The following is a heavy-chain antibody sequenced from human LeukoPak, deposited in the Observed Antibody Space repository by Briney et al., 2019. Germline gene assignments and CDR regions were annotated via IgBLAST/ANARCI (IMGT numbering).Heavy chain of an antibody. CDR1: GGSISSYY. CDR3: ARAPLAARPMYYFDY. V-gene: IGHV4-4*07. CDR2: IYTSGST. D-gene: IGHD6-6*01. J-gene: IGHJ4*02. Sequence: KPSETLSLTCTVSGGSISSYYWSWIRQPAGKGLEWIGRIYTSGSTNYNPSLKSRVTMSVDTSKNQFSLKLSSVTAADTAVYYCARAPLAARPMYYFDYWGQGTLVTVSS.